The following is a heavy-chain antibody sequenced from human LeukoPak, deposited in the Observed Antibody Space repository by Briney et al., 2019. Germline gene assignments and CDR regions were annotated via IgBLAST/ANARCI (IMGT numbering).Heavy chain of an antibody. CDR2: IYYSGST. J-gene: IGHJ5*02. V-gene: IGHV4-61*01. CDR1: GYSISSGYY. CDR3: ARAASLYYYDSSGYPYNWFDP. D-gene: IGHD3-22*01. Sequence: SETLSLTCTVSGYSISSGYYWSWIRQPPGKGLEWIGYIYYSGSTNYNPSLKSRVTISVDTSKNQFSLKLSPVTAADTAVYYCARAASLYYYDSSGYPYNWFDPWGQGTLVTVSS.